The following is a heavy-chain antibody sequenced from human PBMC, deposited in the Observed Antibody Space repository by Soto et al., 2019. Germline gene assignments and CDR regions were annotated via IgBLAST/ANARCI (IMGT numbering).Heavy chain of an antibody. D-gene: IGHD3-3*01. V-gene: IGHV1-3*01. J-gene: IGHJ4*02. CDR2: INAGNGNT. Sequence: ASVKVSCKASGYSFANYVIYWVRQAPAQRLEWMGWINAGNGNTKYSQKFQGRVTITRDTSATTAYMELSSLRSEDTAVYYCARDGPHISIFGYGDYWGQGNLVTVSP. CDR3: ARDGPHISIFGYGDY. CDR1: GYSFANYV.